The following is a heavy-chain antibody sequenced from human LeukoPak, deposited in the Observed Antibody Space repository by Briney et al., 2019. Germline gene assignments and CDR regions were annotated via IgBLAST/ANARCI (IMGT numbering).Heavy chain of an antibody. Sequence: SETLSLTCTVSGGSISSYYWSWIRQPPGKGLEWIGYIYYSGSTNYNPSLKSRVTISVDTSKNQFSLKLSSVTAADTAVYYCARKRIVGATVWFDPWGQGTLVTVSS. D-gene: IGHD1-26*01. CDR2: IYYSGST. CDR1: GGSISSYY. V-gene: IGHV4-59*08. J-gene: IGHJ5*02. CDR3: ARKRIVGATVWFDP.